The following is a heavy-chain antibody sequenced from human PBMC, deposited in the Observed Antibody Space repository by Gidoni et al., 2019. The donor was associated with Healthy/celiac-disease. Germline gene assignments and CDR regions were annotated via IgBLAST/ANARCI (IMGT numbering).Heavy chain of an antibody. CDR2: ISSSSSYI. Sequence: AASGFTFSSYSMNWVRQAPGKGLEWVSSISSSSSYIYYADSVKGRFTISSDNAKNSLYLQMNSLRAADTAVYSCARYYSSYYYYYYMDVWGKGTTVTVSS. D-gene: IGHD6-13*01. V-gene: IGHV3-21*01. CDR3: ARYYSSYYYYYYMDV. CDR1: GFTFSSYS. J-gene: IGHJ6*03.